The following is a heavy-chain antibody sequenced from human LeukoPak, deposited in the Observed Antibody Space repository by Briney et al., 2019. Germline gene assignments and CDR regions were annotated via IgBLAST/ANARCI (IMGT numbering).Heavy chain of an antibody. J-gene: IGHJ3*02. D-gene: IGHD6-19*01. V-gene: IGHV1-2*02. CDR3: ARDLYSSGWTDAFDI. CDR1: GYTFTGYY. Sequence: ASVKVSCKASGYTFTGYYMHWVRQAPGQGLEWMGWINPNSGDTNYSQKFQGRVSMARDTSINTAYMELSRLTSDDTAVYYCARDLYSSGWTDAFDIWGQGTMVTVSS. CDR2: INPNSGDT.